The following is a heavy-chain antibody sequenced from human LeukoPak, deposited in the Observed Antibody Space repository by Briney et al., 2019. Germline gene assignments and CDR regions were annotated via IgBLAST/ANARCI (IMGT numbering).Heavy chain of an antibody. CDR1: GGTFSSYA. Sequence: SVKVSCKASGGTFSSYAISWVRQAPGQGLEWMGRIIPILGIANYAQKFQGRITITADKSTSTAYMELSSLRSEDTAVYYCARDGGIQLWLLRSKFDYWGQGTLVTVSS. CDR2: IIPILGIA. D-gene: IGHD5-18*01. CDR3: ARDGGIQLWLLRSKFDY. V-gene: IGHV1-69*04. J-gene: IGHJ4*02.